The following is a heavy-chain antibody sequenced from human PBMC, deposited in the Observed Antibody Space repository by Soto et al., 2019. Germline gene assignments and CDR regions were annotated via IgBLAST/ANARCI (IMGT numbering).Heavy chain of an antibody. CDR3: ARLTVTTNRWFDP. Sequence: SETLSLTCTVSGGSISSSSYYWGWIRQPPGKGLEWIGSIYYSGTTYYNPSLKSRVTISVDTSKNPFSLKLSSVTAADTAVYYCARLTVTTNRWFDPWGQGTLVTVSS. CDR2: IYYSGTT. D-gene: IGHD4-17*01. J-gene: IGHJ5*02. V-gene: IGHV4-39*01. CDR1: GGSISSSSYY.